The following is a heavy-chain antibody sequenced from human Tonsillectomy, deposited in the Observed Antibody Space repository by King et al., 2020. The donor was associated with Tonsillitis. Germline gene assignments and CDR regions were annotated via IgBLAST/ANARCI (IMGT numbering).Heavy chain of an antibody. J-gene: IGHJ4*02. V-gene: IGHV3-15*07. CDR1: GFTFRNAW. D-gene: IGHD6-19*01. Sequence: VQLVEAGGGLVKPGGSLRLSCAASGFTFRNAWMNWVRQAPGKGLEWVGRIKSKTDGGTTDYGASVKGRFTISRDASKNTLYLQMNSLKTEDTAVYYCTTVGVAVAGTLSFDYGGQGTLVTVSS. CDR3: TTVGVAVAGTLSFDY. CDR2: IKSKTDGGTT.